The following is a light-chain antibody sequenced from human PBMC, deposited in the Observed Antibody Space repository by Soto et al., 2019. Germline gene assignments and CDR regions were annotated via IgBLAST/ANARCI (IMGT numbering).Light chain of an antibody. Sequence: DIQMTQPPSTLSASVGDRVTITCRASQSISTWLAWYQQKPGKAPKLLIYKASNLEGGVPSRFSGSGSGTEFTITISSLQADDFATYYCQQYNTYPLTFGGGTTVEIK. CDR2: KAS. V-gene: IGKV1-5*03. CDR3: QQYNTYPLT. J-gene: IGKJ4*01. CDR1: QSISTW.